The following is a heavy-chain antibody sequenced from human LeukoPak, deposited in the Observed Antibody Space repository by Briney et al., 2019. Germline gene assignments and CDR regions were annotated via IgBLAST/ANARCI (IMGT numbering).Heavy chain of an antibody. CDR1: GFTLVAYV. Sequence: GGSLRLSRAASGFTLVAYVINGVRQAPGGGREWGSYLSGSGRTIDYTDSVKGRFSMSWDNAKNSVYLQMNRLRGEDTAVYYCARGVYGRFDSWGQGTLVTVSS. V-gene: IGHV3-48*03. J-gene: IGHJ5*01. D-gene: IGHD2/OR15-2a*01. CDR2: LSGSGRTI. CDR3: ARGVYGRFDS.